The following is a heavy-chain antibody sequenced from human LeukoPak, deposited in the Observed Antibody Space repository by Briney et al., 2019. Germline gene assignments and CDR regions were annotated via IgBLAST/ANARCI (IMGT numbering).Heavy chain of an antibody. CDR2: IHSSGST. D-gene: IGHD2-8*01. Sequence: SETLSPTCTVSGGSISNYYWSWIRQPAGKGLEWIGRIHSSGSTNYNPSLKSRVTISVDKSKNQFSLRLSSVIAADTAVYFCARDRCEGYCTSFDSWGQGTLVTVSS. V-gene: IGHV4-4*07. CDR1: GGSISNYY. CDR3: ARDRCEGYCTSFDS. J-gene: IGHJ5*01.